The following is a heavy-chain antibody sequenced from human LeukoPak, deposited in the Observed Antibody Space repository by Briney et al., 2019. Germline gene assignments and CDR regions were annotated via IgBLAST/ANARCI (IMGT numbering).Heavy chain of an antibody. D-gene: IGHD5-18*01. J-gene: IGHJ4*02. CDR3: ASNVDTAMVPYY. CDR1: GGSFSGYY. CDR2: INHSGST. V-gene: IGHV4-34*01. Sequence: SETLSLTCAVYGGSFSGYYWSWIRQRPGKGLEWIGEINHSGSTNYNPSLKSRVTISVDTSKNQFSLKLSSVTAADTAVYYCASNVDTAMVPYYWGQGTLVTVFS.